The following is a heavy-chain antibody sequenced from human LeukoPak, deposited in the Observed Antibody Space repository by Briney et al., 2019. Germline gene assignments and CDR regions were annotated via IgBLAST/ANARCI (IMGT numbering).Heavy chain of an antibody. J-gene: IGHJ4*02. Sequence: SETLSLTCTVSGGSISSYYWSWIRQPPGKGLEWIGYIYYSGSTNYSPSLKSRVTISVDTSKNQFSLKLSSVTAADTAVYYCARAAHGYDFWSGYLDWGQGTLVTVSS. CDR2: IYYSGST. V-gene: IGHV4-59*01. CDR1: GGSISSYY. D-gene: IGHD3-3*01. CDR3: ARAAHGYDFWSGYLD.